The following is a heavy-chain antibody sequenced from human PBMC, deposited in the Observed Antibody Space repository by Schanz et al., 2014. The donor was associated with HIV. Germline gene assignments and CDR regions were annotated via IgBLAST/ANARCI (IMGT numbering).Heavy chain of an antibody. CDR1: GFTFRTYG. D-gene: IGHD3-16*01. CDR3: ARVANWDYYGMDV. CDR2: ISYDGRNK. V-gene: IGHV3-30*03. Sequence: QVQLVESGGGVVQPGRSLRLSCAASGFTFRTYGMHWVRQAPGKGLEWAEFISYDGRNKYYADSVKGRFTISRDNSKNTLYLQMNSLRAEDTAVYYCARVANWDYYGMDVWGRGTTVTVSS. J-gene: IGHJ6*02.